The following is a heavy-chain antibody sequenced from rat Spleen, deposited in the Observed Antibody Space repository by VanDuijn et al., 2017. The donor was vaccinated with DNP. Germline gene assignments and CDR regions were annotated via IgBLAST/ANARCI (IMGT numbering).Heavy chain of an antibody. D-gene: IGHD4-3*01. J-gene: IGHJ2*01. CDR2: IIYDGSAT. V-gene: IGHV5-17*01. Sequence: EVQLVESGGGLVQPGNSLKLSCAASGFTFSDYAMAWVRQSPKKGLEWVATIIYDGSATYYRDSVKGRFIISRDNAKTTLYLQIDSLRSEDTATYYCARWYNSGYYFDYWGQGVMVTVSS. CDR3: ARWYNSGYYFDY. CDR1: GFTFSDYA.